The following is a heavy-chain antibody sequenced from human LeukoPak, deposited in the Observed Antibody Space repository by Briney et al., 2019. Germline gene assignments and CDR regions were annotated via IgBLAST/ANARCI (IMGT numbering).Heavy chain of an antibody. D-gene: IGHD2-15*01. Sequence: SVKVSCKASGGTFSSYAISWVRQAPGQGLEWMGGIIPIFGTANYAQKFQGRVTITTDESTSTAYMELSSLRSEDTAVYYCARGDGYCSGGSCYPEAFDIWGQGTMVTVSS. CDR3: ARGDGYCSGGSCYPEAFDI. J-gene: IGHJ3*02. CDR1: GGTFSSYA. V-gene: IGHV1-69*05. CDR2: IIPIFGTA.